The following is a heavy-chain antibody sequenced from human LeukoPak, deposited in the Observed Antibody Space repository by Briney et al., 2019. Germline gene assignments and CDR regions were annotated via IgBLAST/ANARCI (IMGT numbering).Heavy chain of an antibody. CDR2: IYYTGTT. D-gene: IGHD3-10*01. V-gene: IGHV4-39*01. J-gene: IGHJ5*02. CDR3: ARHRARLLSLGSPRFDP. Sequence: SETLSLTCTVSGGSISSSLYHWGWIRQSPGKNLEWLGSIYYTGTTHYNPSLKSRVTISVDTSKNQFSLKLSSVTAADTAVYYCARHRARLLSLGSPRFDPWGQGTLVTVSS. CDR1: GGSISSSLYH.